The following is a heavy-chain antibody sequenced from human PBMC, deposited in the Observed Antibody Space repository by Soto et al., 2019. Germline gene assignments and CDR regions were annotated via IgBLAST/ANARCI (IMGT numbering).Heavy chain of an antibody. CDR2: IRSKANTYAT. CDR3: TALDTSSTLEVFDY. D-gene: IGHD2-15*01. CDR1: GFTFSGSA. V-gene: IGHV3-73*02. J-gene: IGHJ4*02. Sequence: EVQLVESGGGLVQPGGSLKLSCAASGFTFSGSAIHWVRQASGKGLEWVGRIRSKANTYATAYAASVKGRFTISRDDSRNTAYLLMNSLKAEDTAVYYCTALDTSSTLEVFDYWGQGTLVTVSS.